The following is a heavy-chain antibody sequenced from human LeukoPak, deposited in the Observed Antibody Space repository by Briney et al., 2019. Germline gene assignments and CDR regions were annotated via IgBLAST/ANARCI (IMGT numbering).Heavy chain of an antibody. Sequence: SETLSLTCAVYGGSFSGYYWSWIRQPPGKGLEWIGRIYTSGSTNYNPSLKSRVTMSVDASKNQFSLKLSSVTAADTAVYYCARDVLPHCTNGVCYTGYYFDYWGQGTLVTVSS. J-gene: IGHJ4*02. D-gene: IGHD2-8*01. CDR3: ARDVLPHCTNGVCYTGYYFDY. V-gene: IGHV4-4*07. CDR1: GGSFSGYY. CDR2: IYTSGST.